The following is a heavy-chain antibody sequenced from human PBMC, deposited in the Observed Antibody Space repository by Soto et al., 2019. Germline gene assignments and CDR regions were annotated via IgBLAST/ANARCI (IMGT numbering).Heavy chain of an antibody. CDR3: SDWRAGGPVNLDH. CDR1: GLSLNNYA. V-gene: IGHV3-23*01. Sequence: GSLRLSCVVSGLSLNNYAIAWVRHAPGKGLEFVSTIDVLDGAWYSDSVRGRLAISRDVSRNTVYLQMSSLRVEDTAIYFCSDWRAGGPVNLDHLGPGTRVTVSS. D-gene: IGHD2-15*01. CDR2: IDVLDGA. J-gene: IGHJ4*02.